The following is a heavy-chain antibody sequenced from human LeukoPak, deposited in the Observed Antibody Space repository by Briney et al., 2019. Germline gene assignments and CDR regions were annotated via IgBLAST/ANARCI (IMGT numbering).Heavy chain of an antibody. V-gene: IGHV4-59*01. CDR1: GGSICAYI. CDR2: IYYSGYT. D-gene: IGHD3-10*01. J-gene: IGHJ4*02. Sequence: SENLSLTSTGSGGSICAYIWSWLRPRPGQGLGWVGYIYYSGYTNYNPSLKSRVTISADTSKNQFSLNLSSVTAADTAVYYCARDFEVIRYYGSGSHLDYWGQGTLVTVSS. CDR3: ARDFEVIRYYGSGSHLDY.